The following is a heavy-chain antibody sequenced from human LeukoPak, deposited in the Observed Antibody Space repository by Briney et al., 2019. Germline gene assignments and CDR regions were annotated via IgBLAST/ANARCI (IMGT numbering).Heavy chain of an antibody. CDR3: AKDRAWGFDY. D-gene: IGHD7-27*01. CDR1: GFTFSIYG. CDR2: ISGNGDYT. V-gene: IGHV3-23*01. J-gene: IGHJ4*02. Sequence: PGGSLRLSCAASGFTFSIYGMSWVRQAPGKGLEWVSAISGNGDYTYYADSVKGRFTISRDNSKNTLHLQMNSLRVEDSDMYYCAKDRAWGFDYWGQGTVVTVSS.